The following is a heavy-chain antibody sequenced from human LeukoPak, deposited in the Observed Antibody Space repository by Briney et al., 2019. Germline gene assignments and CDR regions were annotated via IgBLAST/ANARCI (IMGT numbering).Heavy chain of an antibody. CDR2: ISSSGSTI. Sequence: GGSLRLSGAASGFTFSDYYMSWIRQAPGKGLEWVSYISSSGSTIYYADSVKGRFTISRDNAKNSLYLQMNSLRAEDTAVYYCAREDCSGGSCYSGHGMDVWGQGTTVTVSS. V-gene: IGHV3-11*01. D-gene: IGHD2-15*01. CDR1: GFTFSDYY. CDR3: AREDCSGGSCYSGHGMDV. J-gene: IGHJ6*02.